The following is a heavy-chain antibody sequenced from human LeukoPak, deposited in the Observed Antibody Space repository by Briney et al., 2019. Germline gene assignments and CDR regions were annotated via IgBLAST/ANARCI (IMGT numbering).Heavy chain of an antibody. Sequence: GGSLRLSCAASGFTFSSYAMSWVRQAPGKGLEWVSAISDSGGSTYYADSVKGRFTISRDNSKNTLYLQMNSLRAEDTAVYYCAKDGGGVDYVWGSYRSYWGQGTLVTVSS. D-gene: IGHD3-16*02. CDR2: ISDSGGST. CDR3: AKDGGGVDYVWGSYRSY. CDR1: GFTFSSYA. J-gene: IGHJ4*02. V-gene: IGHV3-23*01.